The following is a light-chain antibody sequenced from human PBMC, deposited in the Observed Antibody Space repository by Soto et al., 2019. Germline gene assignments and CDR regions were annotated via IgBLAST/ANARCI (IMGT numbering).Light chain of an antibody. CDR2: GVN. V-gene: IGLV2-8*01. Sequence: SVLTQPPSASGSPGQSVTISCTGTSSDVGSYNYVSWYQQHPDKAPKLIIYGVNERPSGVPDRFSGSKSGNTASLTVSGLQAEDEADYYCTSYAGSNNPVVFGGGTKVTVL. J-gene: IGLJ3*02. CDR3: TSYAGSNNPVV. CDR1: SSDVGSYNY.